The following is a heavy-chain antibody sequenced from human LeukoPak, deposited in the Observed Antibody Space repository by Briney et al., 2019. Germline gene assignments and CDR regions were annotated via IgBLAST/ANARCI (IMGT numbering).Heavy chain of an antibody. J-gene: IGHJ1*01. CDR3: ARDRQPGYCSGGSCRFAEYFQH. Sequence: ASVKVSCKASGYTFTSYAISWVRQAPGQGLEWLGGIIPIFGTANYAQKFQGRVTITADESTSTAYMELSSLRSEDTAVYYCARDRQPGYCSGGSCRFAEYFQHWGQGTLVTVSS. CDR1: GYTFTSYA. D-gene: IGHD2-15*01. CDR2: IIPIFGTA. V-gene: IGHV1-69*13.